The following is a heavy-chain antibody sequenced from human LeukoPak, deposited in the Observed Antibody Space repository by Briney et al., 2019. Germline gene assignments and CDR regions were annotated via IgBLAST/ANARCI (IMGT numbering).Heavy chain of an antibody. Sequence: PGGSLRLSCAASGFTFSSFSVNWVRQAPGKGLEWVSYIRTSGTNTDYTGSVKGRFTISRDNAKNSLYLQMNSLRAEDTAVYYCARDGMDIVVVTAIRGPDVWGQGTTVTVSS. CDR2: IRTSGTNT. CDR3: ARDGMDIVVVTAIRGPDV. J-gene: IGHJ6*02. D-gene: IGHD2-21*02. V-gene: IGHV3-48*04. CDR1: GFTFSSFS.